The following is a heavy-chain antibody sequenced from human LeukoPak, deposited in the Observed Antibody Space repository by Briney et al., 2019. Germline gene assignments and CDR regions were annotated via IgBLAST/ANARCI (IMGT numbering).Heavy chain of an antibody. J-gene: IGHJ4*02. CDR3: ARGASGSYYGY. V-gene: IGHV4-34*01. CDR2: INHSGST. CDR1: GGSSSGYY. D-gene: IGHD1-26*01. Sequence: PSETLSLTCAVYGGSSSGYYWSWIRQPPGKGLEWIGEINHSGSTNYNPSLKSRVTISVDTSKNQFSLKLSSVTAADTAVYYCARGASGSYYGYWGQGTLVTVSS.